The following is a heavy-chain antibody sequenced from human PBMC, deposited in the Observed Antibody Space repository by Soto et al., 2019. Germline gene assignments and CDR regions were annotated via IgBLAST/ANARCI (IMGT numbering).Heavy chain of an antibody. CDR1: GGSISSSSYY. Sequence: SETLSLTCTVSGGSISSSSYYWGWIRQPPGKGLEWIGSIYYSGSTYYNPSLKSRVTISVDTSKNQFSLKLSSVTAADTAVYYCAGRTYRSSWYGGFDPWGQGTLVTVSS. CDR2: IYYSGST. J-gene: IGHJ5*02. CDR3: AGRTYRSSWYGGFDP. V-gene: IGHV4-39*01. D-gene: IGHD6-13*01.